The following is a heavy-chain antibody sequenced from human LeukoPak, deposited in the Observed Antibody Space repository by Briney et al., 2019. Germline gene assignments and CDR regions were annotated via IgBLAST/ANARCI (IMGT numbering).Heavy chain of an antibody. J-gene: IGHJ4*02. V-gene: IGHV4-39*01. CDR3: ARRVGTNYSDY. D-gene: IGHD3-10*01. CDR1: GGSISSSSYY. Sequence: SETLSLTCTVSGGSISSSSYYWGWIRQPPGKGLEWIGSIYYSGSTYYNPSLKSRVTISVDTSKNQFSLKLRSVTAADTAVYYCARRVGTNYSDYWGQGTLVTVSS. CDR2: IYYSGST.